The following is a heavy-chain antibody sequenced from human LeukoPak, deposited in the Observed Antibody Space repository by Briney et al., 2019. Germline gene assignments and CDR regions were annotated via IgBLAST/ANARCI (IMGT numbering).Heavy chain of an antibody. CDR2: IYSGGST. J-gene: IGHJ4*02. D-gene: IGHD3-9*01. V-gene: IGHV3-66*01. Sequence: GGSLRLSCAASGFTVSSNYMSWVRQAPGKGLEWVSVIYSGGSTYYADSVKGRFTTSRDNSKNTLYLQMNSLRAEDTAVYYCARDHPTAMTGNVYDSWGQGTLVTVSA. CDR1: GFTVSSNY. CDR3: ARDHPTAMTGNVYDS.